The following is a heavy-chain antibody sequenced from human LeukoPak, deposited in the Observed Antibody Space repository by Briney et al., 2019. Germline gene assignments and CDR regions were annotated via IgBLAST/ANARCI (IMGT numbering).Heavy chain of an antibody. D-gene: IGHD4/OR15-4a*01. CDR1: GGSISSYY. J-gene: IGHJ6*02. Sequence: SETLSLTCTVSGGSISSYYWSWVRQPAGKGLEWIGHIYASGVTKSNPSLKSRVTMSIDTSTNQFSLKVSSVTAADSAVYYCAGEGATPASYYYAMNVWGLGTTVTVSS. CDR3: AGEGATPASYYYAMNV. CDR2: IYASGVT. V-gene: IGHV4-4*07.